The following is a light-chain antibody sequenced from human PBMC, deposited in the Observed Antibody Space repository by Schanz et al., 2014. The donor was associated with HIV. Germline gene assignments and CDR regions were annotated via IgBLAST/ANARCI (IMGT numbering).Light chain of an antibody. Sequence: QSALTQPPSASGTPGQRVSISCSGSSSNIGSNSVNWYQQLPGTAPKLLIYSNNQRPSGVPDRFSGSKSGTSASLAISGLQSEDEADYYCAAWDDSLSGQVFGTGTKLTVL. CDR2: SNN. CDR1: SSNIGSNS. CDR3: AAWDDSLSGQV. V-gene: IGLV1-44*01. J-gene: IGLJ1*01.